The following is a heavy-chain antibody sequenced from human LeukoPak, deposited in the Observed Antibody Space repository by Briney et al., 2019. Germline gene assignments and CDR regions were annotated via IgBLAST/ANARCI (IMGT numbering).Heavy chain of an antibody. CDR2: INPNSGGT. D-gene: IGHD3-22*01. V-gene: IGHV1-2*02. CDR3: AVRGYYDSSGYLRWGDYFDY. CDR1: GYTFTGYY. J-gene: IGHJ4*02. Sequence: ASVKASCKASGYTFTGYYMHWVRQAPGQGLEWMGWINPNSGGTNYAQKFQGRVTMTRDTSISTAYMELSRLRSDDTAVYYCAVRGYYDSSGYLRWGDYFDYWGQGTLVTVSS.